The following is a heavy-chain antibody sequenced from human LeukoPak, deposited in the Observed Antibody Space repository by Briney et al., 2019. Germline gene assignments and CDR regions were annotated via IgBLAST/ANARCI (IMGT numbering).Heavy chain of an antibody. D-gene: IGHD4-17*01. J-gene: IGHJ6*02. Sequence: PSETLSLTCTVSGGSISSYYWSWIRQPPGKGLEWIGYIYYSGSTNYNPSLKSRVTISVDTSKNQFSLKLGSVTAADTAVYYCARRENGDPYYYGMDVWGQGTTVTVS. CDR3: ARRENGDPYYYGMDV. CDR2: IYYSGST. CDR1: GGSISSYY. V-gene: IGHV4-59*08.